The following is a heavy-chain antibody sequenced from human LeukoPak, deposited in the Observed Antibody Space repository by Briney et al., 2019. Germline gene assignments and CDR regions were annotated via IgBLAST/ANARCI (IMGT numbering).Heavy chain of an antibody. J-gene: IGHJ4*02. CDR1: GFTFSSYA. Sequence: GGSLRLSCAASGFTFSSYAMSWVRQAPGKGLEWVSAISGSGGSTYYADSVKGRFTISRDNSKNTLYLQMNSLRAEDTAVYYCARGDFYTAMVSTQFDYWGQGTLVTVSS. D-gene: IGHD5-18*01. V-gene: IGHV3-23*01. CDR2: ISGSGGST. CDR3: ARGDFYTAMVSTQFDY.